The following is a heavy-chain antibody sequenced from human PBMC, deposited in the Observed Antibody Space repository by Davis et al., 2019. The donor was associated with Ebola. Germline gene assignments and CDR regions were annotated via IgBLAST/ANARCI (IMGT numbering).Heavy chain of an antibody. CDR1: GGSVSSGSYY. V-gene: IGHV3-7*01. CDR3: ARVRWIQLWFFDY. Sequence: ETLSLTCTVSGGSVSSGSYYWSWIRQPPGKGLEWVANIKQDGSEKYYVDSVKGRFTISRDNAKNSLYLQMNSLRAEDTAVYYCARVRWIQLWFFDYWGQGTLVTVSS. CDR2: IKQDGSEK. D-gene: IGHD5-18*01. J-gene: IGHJ4*02.